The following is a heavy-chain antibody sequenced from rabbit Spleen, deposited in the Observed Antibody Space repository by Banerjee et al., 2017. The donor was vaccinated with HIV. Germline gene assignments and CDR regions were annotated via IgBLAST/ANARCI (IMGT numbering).Heavy chain of an antibody. CDR3: ARDLVGVIGWNFGL. D-gene: IGHD1-1*01. CDR1: GFSFSDRDV. CDR2: INAATGKP. V-gene: IGHV1S45*01. Sequence: QEHLVESGGGLVQPEGSLTLTCKASGFSFSDRDVMCWVRQAPGKGLEWIACINAATGKPVYATWAKGRFTISRTSSTTVTLRMTSLTAADRATYFCARDLVGVIGWNFGLWGPRTLVTVS. J-gene: IGHJ6*01.